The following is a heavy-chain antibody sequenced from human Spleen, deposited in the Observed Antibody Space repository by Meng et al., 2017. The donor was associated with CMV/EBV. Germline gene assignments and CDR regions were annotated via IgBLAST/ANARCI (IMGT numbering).Heavy chain of an antibody. J-gene: IGHJ4*02. CDR2: INQDGSEK. CDR1: GFTFSNSW. CDR3: ARASPHSSSSGG. D-gene: IGHD6-6*01. V-gene: IGHV3-7*01. Sequence: GESLKISCAASGFTFSNSWMTWVRQAPGQGLEWVANINQDGSEKYYVDSVKGRFTISRDNAKNSLYLQMNSLRAEDTAVYYCARASPHSSSSGGWGQGTLVTVSS.